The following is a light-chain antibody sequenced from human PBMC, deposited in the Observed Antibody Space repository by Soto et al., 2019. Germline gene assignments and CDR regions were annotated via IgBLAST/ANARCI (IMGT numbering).Light chain of an antibody. CDR2: EVT. J-gene: IGLJ2*01. V-gene: IGLV2-8*01. CDR3: SSYAGSNNVL. Sequence: QSVLTQPPSASGSPRQSVTISCTGTSSDVGAYDYVSWYQQHPDKAPKLIIYEVTKRPSGVPDRFSGSKSDNTASLTVFGLQAEDEADYYCSSYAGSNNVLFGGGTKVTVL. CDR1: SSDVGAYDY.